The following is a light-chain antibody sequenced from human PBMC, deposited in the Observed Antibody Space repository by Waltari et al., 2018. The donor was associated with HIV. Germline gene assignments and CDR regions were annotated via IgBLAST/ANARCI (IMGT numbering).Light chain of an antibody. CDR2: EAS. J-gene: IGKJ1*01. V-gene: IGKV3-11*01. CDR3: QHRYNWPRT. Sequence: EIVLTQSPATLSLSPGERATLSCRASQSVNYYLVWYQQKPGQAPRLLIYEASKRATGIPARFSGGGSGTDFTRTISSLEPEDFAVYYCQHRYNWPRTFGQGTKVEIK. CDR1: QSVNYY.